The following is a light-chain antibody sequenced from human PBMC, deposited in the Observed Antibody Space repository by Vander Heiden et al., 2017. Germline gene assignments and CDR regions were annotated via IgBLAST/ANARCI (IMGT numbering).Light chain of an antibody. J-gene: IGLJ2*01. CDR2: KDS. CDR1: ALPKQY. V-gene: IGLV3-25*03. Sequence: YELTQPPSVTVSPGQTARITCSGDALPKQYAYWYQQKPGQAPVLVIYKDSERPSGIPERFSGSSSGTTVTLTISGVQAEDEADYYCQSADSSGTYVVFGGGTKLTVL. CDR3: QSADSSGTYVV.